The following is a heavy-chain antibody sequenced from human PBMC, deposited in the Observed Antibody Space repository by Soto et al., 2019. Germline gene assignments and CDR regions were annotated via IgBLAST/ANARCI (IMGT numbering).Heavy chain of an antibody. CDR3: ARIYGDYVTAFDY. Sequence: ASVKVSCKCIGYSFTSHYMHWVXQAPGQRLEWMGWINAGNGNTKYSQKFQGRVTITRDTSASTAYMELSSLRSEDTAVYYCARIYGDYVTAFDYWGQGSPVTV. D-gene: IGHD4-17*01. CDR2: INAGNGNT. V-gene: IGHV1-3*01. J-gene: IGHJ4*02. CDR1: GYSFTSHY.